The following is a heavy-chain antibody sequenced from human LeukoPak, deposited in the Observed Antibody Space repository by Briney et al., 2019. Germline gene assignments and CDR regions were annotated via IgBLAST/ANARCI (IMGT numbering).Heavy chain of an antibody. V-gene: IGHV4-34*01. CDR2: INHSGSA. D-gene: IGHD4-17*01. Sequence: SETLSLTCAVYGGSFSGYYWSWIRQPPVEGLEWIGEINHSGSANYNPSLKSRVTISLDTSKNQFSLKLSSVTAADTAVYYCARGQGTVTTHWGQGTLVTVSS. CDR1: GGSFSGYY. CDR3: ARGQGTVTTH. J-gene: IGHJ4*02.